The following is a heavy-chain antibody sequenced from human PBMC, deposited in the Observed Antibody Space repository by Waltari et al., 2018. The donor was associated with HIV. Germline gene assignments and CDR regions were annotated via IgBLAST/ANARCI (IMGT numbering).Heavy chain of an antibody. V-gene: IGHV3-74*01. CDR2: INSDASTT. CDR3: ASPVGAARAFFYNGDV. J-gene: IGHJ6*02. CDR1: GFMFSSYW. Sequence: EVQLVESGGGLVQPGGSLRLSCAASGFMFSSYWMHWVRQVPGRGLECVSRINSDASTTHYADSVKCRVTSSRDNAKNILYLQMNSLGVEDTAIYYCASPVGAARAFFYNGDVWGQGTTVTVSS. D-gene: IGHD2-15*01.